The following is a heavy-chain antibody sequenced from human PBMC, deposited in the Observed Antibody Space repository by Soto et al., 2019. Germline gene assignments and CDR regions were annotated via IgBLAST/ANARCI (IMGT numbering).Heavy chain of an antibody. J-gene: IGHJ4*02. Sequence: GGSLRLSCAASGFTVSNNYMSWVRQAPGKGLEWVSVIYGGGGTYYAESVKGRFTISRDKSKNTVFLQMNSLRADDTAVYYCASSRDSSGFYEFDYWGQGTLVTVSS. CDR1: GFTVSNNY. CDR2: IYGGGGT. D-gene: IGHD3-22*01. CDR3: ASSRDSSGFYEFDY. V-gene: IGHV3-53*01.